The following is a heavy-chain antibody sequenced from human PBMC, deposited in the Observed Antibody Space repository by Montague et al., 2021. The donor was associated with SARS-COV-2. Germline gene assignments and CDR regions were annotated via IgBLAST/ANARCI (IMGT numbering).Heavy chain of an antibody. V-gene: IGHV4-39*07. J-gene: IGHJ6*02. D-gene: IGHD3-22*01. CDR2: IYYSGST. Sequence: SETLSLTCTVSGGSISSSSYYWGWIRQPPGKGLEWIGYIYYSGSTYYNPSLKSRVTISVDTSKNQFSLKLGSVTAADTAVYYCAGEIVVVTQTYHYGMDVWGQGTTVTVSS. CDR1: GGSISSSSYY. CDR3: AGEIVVVTQTYHYGMDV.